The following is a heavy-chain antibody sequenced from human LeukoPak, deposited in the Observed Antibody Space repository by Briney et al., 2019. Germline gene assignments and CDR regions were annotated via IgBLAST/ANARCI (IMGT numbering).Heavy chain of an antibody. V-gene: IGHV3-23*01. CDR3: AKDQGSGSGYYSWGYFDY. CDR2: ISASGDRT. J-gene: IGHJ4*02. Sequence: GGSLRLSCVASGFIFSSYAMSWVRQSPGKGLEWVSSISASGDRTYYPDSVKGRFTISRDNSMNIVYLQMNSLRAEDTAVYYCAKDQGSGSGYYSWGYFDYWGQGTLVTVSS. D-gene: IGHD3-10*01. CDR1: GFIFSSYA.